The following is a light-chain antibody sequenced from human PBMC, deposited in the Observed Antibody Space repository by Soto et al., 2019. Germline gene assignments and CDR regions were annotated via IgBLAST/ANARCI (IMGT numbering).Light chain of an antibody. CDR1: QSVSSY. V-gene: IGKV3-11*01. CDR2: DAS. CDR3: QQRGNWPTIT. J-gene: IGKJ5*01. Sequence: EIVLTQSPATLSLSPGERATLSCRASQSVSSYLAWYQQKPGQAPRLLIYDASNRATGIPARFSGSGSGTDFTLTISGLEPEDFAVYYCQQRGNWPTITFGQGTRLEIK.